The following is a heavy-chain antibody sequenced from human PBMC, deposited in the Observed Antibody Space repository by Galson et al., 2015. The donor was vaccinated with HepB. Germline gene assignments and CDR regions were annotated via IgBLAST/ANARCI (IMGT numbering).Heavy chain of an antibody. CDR2: IIPIFGTA. Sequence: SVKVSCKASGGTFRTYAFSWVRQAHGQGLEWMGGIIPIFGTANYAQKFQGRVTITADESTSTAYMELSSLRSEDTAVYYCARAYYYDSSGYYRFDYWGQGTLVTVSS. D-gene: IGHD3-22*01. V-gene: IGHV1-69*13. CDR3: ARAYYYDSSGYYRFDY. CDR1: GGTFRTYA. J-gene: IGHJ4*02.